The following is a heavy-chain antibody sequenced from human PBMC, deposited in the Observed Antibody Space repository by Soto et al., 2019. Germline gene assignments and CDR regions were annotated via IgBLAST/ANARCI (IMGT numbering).Heavy chain of an antibody. CDR2: ISSNGGST. Sequence: GGSLRLSCAASGFTFSSYAMHWFRQAPGKGLEYVSAISSNGGSTYYANSVKGRFTISRDNSKNTLYLQMGSLRAEDMAVYYCARDAIPYYDFWSGSQLNWFDSWGQGTLVTVSS. V-gene: IGHV3-64*01. J-gene: IGHJ5*01. CDR3: ARDAIPYYDFWSGSQLNWFDS. D-gene: IGHD3-3*01. CDR1: GFTFSSYA.